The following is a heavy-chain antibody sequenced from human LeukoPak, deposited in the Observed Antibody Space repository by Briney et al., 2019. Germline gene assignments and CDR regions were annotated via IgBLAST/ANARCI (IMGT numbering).Heavy chain of an antibody. CDR3: AKRSLLWFGELFEGDAFDI. D-gene: IGHD3-10*01. J-gene: IGHJ3*02. Sequence: GGSLRLSCAASGFTFSSYAMSWVRQAPGKGLEWVSAISGSGGSTYYADSVEGRFTISRDNSKNTLYLQMNSLRAEDTAVYYCAKRSLLWFGELFEGDAFDIWGQGTMVTVSS. CDR2: ISGSGGST. CDR1: GFTFSSYA. V-gene: IGHV3-23*01.